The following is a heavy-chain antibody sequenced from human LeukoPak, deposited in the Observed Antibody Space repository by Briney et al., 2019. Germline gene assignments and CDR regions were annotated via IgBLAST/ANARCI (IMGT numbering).Heavy chain of an antibody. D-gene: IGHD2-15*01. V-gene: IGHV4-34*01. CDR1: SGSFNGLY. CDR3: AGVRGHCSGGSCYIDY. CDR2: INHSGST. J-gene: IGHJ4*02. Sequence: SETLSLNCAVYSGSFNGLYWVWTRQPPGHGRVWFGEINHSGSTNYNPSQKSRVTITVDTSKNQFSQKLSSVTAADTAVYYCAGVRGHCSGGSCYIDYWGQGTLVTVSS.